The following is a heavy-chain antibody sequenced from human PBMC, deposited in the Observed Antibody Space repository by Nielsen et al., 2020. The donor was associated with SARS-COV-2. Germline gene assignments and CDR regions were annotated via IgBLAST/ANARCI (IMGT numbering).Heavy chain of an antibody. CDR2: IRSKTEGGAR. CDR3: TTDLGSYYFDY. D-gene: IGHD2-21*01. V-gene: IGHV3-15*01. CDR1: GFIFSHAW. Sequence: GGSLRLSCAASGFIFSHAWMSWVRQAPGKGLERVGRIRSKTEGGARDYAAPVKGRFTISRDDSKNMLYLQMNSLKTEDTAVYYCTTDLGSYYFDYWGQGTLATVSS. J-gene: IGHJ4*02.